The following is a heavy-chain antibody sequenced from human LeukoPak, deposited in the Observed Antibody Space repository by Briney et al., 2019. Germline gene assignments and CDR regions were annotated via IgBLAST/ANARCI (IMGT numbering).Heavy chain of an antibody. Sequence: SETLSLTCTVSGGSISSYFWNWIRQPAGRGLEWIGRIYTSGSTNYNPSLKSRVTMSVDTSKNQFSLKLSSVTAADTAVYYCARDFWSGYYAWFDPWGQGTLVTVSS. CDR1: GGSISSYF. V-gene: IGHV4-4*07. D-gene: IGHD3-3*01. CDR2: IYTSGST. J-gene: IGHJ5*02. CDR3: ARDFWSGYYAWFDP.